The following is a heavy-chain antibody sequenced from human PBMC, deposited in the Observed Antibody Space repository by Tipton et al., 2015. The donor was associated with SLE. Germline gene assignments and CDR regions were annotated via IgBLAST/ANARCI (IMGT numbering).Heavy chain of an antibody. CDR1: GGSIRSSSYY. Sequence: TLSLTCTVSGGSIRSSSYYWGWIRQPPGKGLEWIGSIYYSGSTYYNPSLKGRVTISVDTSKYQFSLKLSTVTAADTAVYYCARQEARHYYYYYYMDVWGKGTTVTVSS. CDR3: ARQEARHYYYYYYMDV. CDR2: IYYSGST. D-gene: IGHD6-6*01. J-gene: IGHJ6*03. V-gene: IGHV4-39*01.